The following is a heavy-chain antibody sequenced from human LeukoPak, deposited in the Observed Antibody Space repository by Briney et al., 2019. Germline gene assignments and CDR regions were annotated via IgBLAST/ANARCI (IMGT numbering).Heavy chain of an antibody. CDR1: GGTFTSYA. D-gene: IGHD1-7*01. CDR2: IIPIFGTA. CDR3: ARDYGYNWNYGGGGWFDP. V-gene: IGHV1-69*05. Sequence: SVKVSCRASGGTFTSYAISWVRQAPGQGLEWMGRIIPIFGTANYAQKFQGRVTITTDESTSTSYRELSSVRSEDTAVYYCARDYGYNWNYGGGGWFDPWGQGTLVTVSS. J-gene: IGHJ5*02.